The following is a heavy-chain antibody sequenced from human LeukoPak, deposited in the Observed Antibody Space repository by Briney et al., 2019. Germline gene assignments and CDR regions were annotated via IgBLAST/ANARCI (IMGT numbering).Heavy chain of an antibody. J-gene: IGHJ6*02. CDR1: GFTFSSYW. CDR3: ARGGGLDF. CDR2: INHNGNVN. Sequence: TGGSLRLSCAASGFTFSSYWMNWARQAPGKGLEWVASINHNGNVNYYVDSVKGRLTISRDNAKNSLYLQMSNLRAEDTAVYFCARGGGLDFWGQGATVTVSS. V-gene: IGHV3-7*03. D-gene: IGHD3-16*01.